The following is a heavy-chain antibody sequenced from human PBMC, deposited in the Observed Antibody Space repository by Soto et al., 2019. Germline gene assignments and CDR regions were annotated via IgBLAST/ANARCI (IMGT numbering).Heavy chain of an antibody. CDR2: ISAYNGNT. J-gene: IGHJ4*02. CDR1: GYTFTSYG. Sequence: GASVKVSCKASGYTFTSYGISWVRQAPGQGLEWMGWISAYNGNTNYAQKLQGRVTMTTDTSTSTAYMELRSLRSDDTAVYYCARFAGVAPGRGYFDYWGQGTLVTVSS. CDR3: ARFAGVAPGRGYFDY. D-gene: IGHD3-3*01. V-gene: IGHV1-18*01.